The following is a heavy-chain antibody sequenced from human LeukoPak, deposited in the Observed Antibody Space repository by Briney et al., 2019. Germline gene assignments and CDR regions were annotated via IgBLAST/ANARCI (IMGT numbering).Heavy chain of an antibody. Sequence: KSGGSLRLSCAASGFTFSNAWMSWVRQAPGKGLEWVGRIKSKTDGGTTDYAAPVKGRFTISRDDSKNTLYLQMNSLKTEDTAVYYCTTLSSIAARPWYYYGMDVWAKGPRSPSP. CDR2: IKSKTDGGTT. J-gene: IGHJ6*02. CDR3: TTLSSIAARPWYYYGMDV. CDR1: GFTFSNAW. V-gene: IGHV3-15*01. D-gene: IGHD6-6*01.